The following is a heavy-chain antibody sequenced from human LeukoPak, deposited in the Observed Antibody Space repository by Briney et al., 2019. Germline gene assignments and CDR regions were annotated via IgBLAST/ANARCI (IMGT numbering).Heavy chain of an antibody. Sequence: ASVKVSCTASGYTFTGYYMHWVRQAPGQGLEWMGWINPNSGGTNYAQRFQGRVTMTRDTSISTAYMELSRLRSDDTAVYYCARDGEVGARFDYWGQGTLVTVSS. CDR1: GYTFTGYY. D-gene: IGHD1-26*01. J-gene: IGHJ4*02. V-gene: IGHV1-2*02. CDR2: INPNSGGT. CDR3: ARDGEVGARFDY.